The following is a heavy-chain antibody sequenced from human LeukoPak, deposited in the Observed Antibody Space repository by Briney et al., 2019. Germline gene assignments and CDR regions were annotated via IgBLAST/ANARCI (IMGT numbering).Heavy chain of an antibody. CDR1: GFTFSNAW. CDR3: ARGGLLEWLMYYYYYGMDV. V-gene: IGHV3-7*03. D-gene: IGHD3-3*01. CDR2: IKQDGSEK. Sequence: GGSLRLSCAASGFTFSNAWMSWVRQAPGKGLEWVANIKQDGSEKYYVDSVKGRFTISRDNAKNSLYLQMNSLRAEDTAVYYCARGGLLEWLMYYYYYGMDVWGQGTTVTVSS. J-gene: IGHJ6*02.